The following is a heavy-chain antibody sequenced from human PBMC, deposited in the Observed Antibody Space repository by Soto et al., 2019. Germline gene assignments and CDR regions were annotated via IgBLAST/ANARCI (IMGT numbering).Heavy chain of an antibody. J-gene: IGHJ3*02. D-gene: IGHD3-22*01. V-gene: IGHV1-18*01. CDR2: ISAYNGNT. CDR3: ARDSSRSTYYYDSSGYPDAFDI. CDR1: GYTFTSYG. Sequence: ASVKVSCKASGYTFTSYGISWVRQAPGQGLEWMGWISAYNGNTNYAQKLQGRVTMTTDTSTSTAYMELRSLRSDDTAVYYCARDSSRSTYYYDSSGYPDAFDIWGQGTMVTVSS.